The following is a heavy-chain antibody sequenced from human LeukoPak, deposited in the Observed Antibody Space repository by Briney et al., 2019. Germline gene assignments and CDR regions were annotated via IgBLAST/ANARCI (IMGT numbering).Heavy chain of an antibody. J-gene: IGHJ4*02. CDR3: AKDNYGSSVY. CDR1: GFTFSSYT. D-gene: IGHD3-10*01. Sequence: GGSLRLSCAASGFTFSSYTINWVRQAPGKGLEWVSSISSSSTYIYYADSVKGRFTISRDNAKNSLYLQMNSLKAEDTAVYYCAKDNYGSSVYWGRGTLVTVSS. V-gene: IGHV3-21*04. CDR2: ISSSSTYI.